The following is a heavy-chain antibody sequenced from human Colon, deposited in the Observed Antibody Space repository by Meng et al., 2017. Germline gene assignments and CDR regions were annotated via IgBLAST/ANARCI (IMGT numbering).Heavy chain of an antibody. CDR3: ARENEGIGFTPAGQ. V-gene: IGHV4-61*01. Sequence: QVQLQESGPGLVRPSETLSLTCTVSGGSVSSGSDYWSWIRKPPGKRLEWIGYIYYSGSTNYNPSLKSRVTISVDTSKNQFSLKLSSVTAADTAVYYCARENEGIGFTPAGQWGQGTLVTVSS. CDR2: IYYSGST. D-gene: IGHD2-21*01. J-gene: IGHJ1*01. CDR1: GGSVSSGSDY.